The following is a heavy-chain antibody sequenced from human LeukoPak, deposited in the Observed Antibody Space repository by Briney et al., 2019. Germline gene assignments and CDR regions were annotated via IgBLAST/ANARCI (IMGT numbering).Heavy chain of an antibody. CDR3: TRANSATIPGVDP. CDR2: IHSGGNT. Sequence: PSETLSLTCTVSGGSISSNYMSWVRQAPGKGLEWVSIIHSGGNTYYADSVKGRFTISRDNSKNTLYLQMNSLRAEDTAVYYCTRANSATIPGVDPWGQGTLVIVSS. V-gene: IGHV3-53*01. J-gene: IGHJ5*02. D-gene: IGHD1-26*01. CDR1: GGSISSNY.